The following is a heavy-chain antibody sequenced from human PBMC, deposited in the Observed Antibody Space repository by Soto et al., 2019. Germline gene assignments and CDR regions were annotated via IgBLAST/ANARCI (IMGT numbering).Heavy chain of an antibody. J-gene: IGHJ5*02. CDR1: GFTFSSYW. D-gene: IGHD3-10*01. CDR3: ARGSKEVTMVRGAKRGGFDP. Sequence: EVQLVESGGGLVQPGGSLRLSCAASGFTFSSYWMHWVRQAPGKGLVWVSRINSDGSSTSYADSVKGRFTISRDNAKNTLYLQMNSLRAEDTAVYYCARGSKEVTMVRGAKRGGFDPWGQGTLVTVSS. V-gene: IGHV3-74*01. CDR2: INSDGSST.